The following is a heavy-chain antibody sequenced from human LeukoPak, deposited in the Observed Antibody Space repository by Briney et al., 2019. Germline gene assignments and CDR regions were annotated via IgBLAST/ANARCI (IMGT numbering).Heavy chain of an antibody. Sequence: GGSLRLSCAASGFTFSSYAMSWVRQAPGKGLEWVSAISGSGGSTYYADSVKGRFTISRDNSKNTLYLQMNSLGAEDAAVYYCARVSPYTLPYCGGDCYLDDAYYYGMDVWGQGTTVTVSS. CDR1: GFTFSSYA. CDR3: ARVSPYTLPYCGGDCYLDDAYYYGMDV. CDR2: ISGSGGST. D-gene: IGHD2-21*02. J-gene: IGHJ6*02. V-gene: IGHV3-23*01.